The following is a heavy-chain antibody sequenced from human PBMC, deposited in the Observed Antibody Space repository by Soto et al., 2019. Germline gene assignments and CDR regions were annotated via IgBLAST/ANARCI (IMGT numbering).Heavy chain of an antibody. CDR1: GFTFSSYA. Sequence: GGSLRLSCAASGFTFSSYAMHWVRQAPGKGLQWLAMTSYDGINTYYADSVKGRFTISRDNSKNMLYLQMNSLRAEDTAVYFCAKDRDYHATTIGYWGQGTLVTVSS. CDR3: AKDRDYHATTIGY. J-gene: IGHJ4*02. V-gene: IGHV3-30*18. D-gene: IGHD1-1*01. CDR2: TSYDGINT.